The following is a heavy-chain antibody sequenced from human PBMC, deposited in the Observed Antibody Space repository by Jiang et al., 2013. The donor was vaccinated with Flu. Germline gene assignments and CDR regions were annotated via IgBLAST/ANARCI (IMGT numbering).Heavy chain of an antibody. CDR1: GYTFTSYA. CDR2: INTNTGNP. CDR3: ARGLTIDVVPAAIPGEYWFDP. J-gene: IGHJ5*02. D-gene: IGHD2-2*01. V-gene: IGHV7-4-1*02. Sequence: QSGSELKKPGASVKVSCKASGYTFTSYAMNWVRQAPGQGLEWMGWINTNTGNPTYAQGFTGRFVFSLDTSVSTAYLQISSLKAEDTAVYYCARGLTIDVVPAAIPGEYWFDPWGQGTLVTVSS.